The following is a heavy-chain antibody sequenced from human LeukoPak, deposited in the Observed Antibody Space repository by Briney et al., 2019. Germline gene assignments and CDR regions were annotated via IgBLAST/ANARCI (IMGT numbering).Heavy chain of an antibody. J-gene: IGHJ5*02. CDR2: IYSGGGT. V-gene: IGHV3-53*01. Sequence: GGSLRLSCEASGFTVSSNDMSWVRQAPGKGLEWASVIYSGGGTDYADSVKGRFTISRDNSKNTLYLQMNSLRAEDRALYYCARGPRGFDPWGQVTLVTVSS. CDR1: GFTVSSND. CDR3: ARGPRGFDP.